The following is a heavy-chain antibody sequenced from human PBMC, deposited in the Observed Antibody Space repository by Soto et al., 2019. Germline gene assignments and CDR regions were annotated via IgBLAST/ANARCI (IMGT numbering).Heavy chain of an antibody. Sequence: LRLSCAASGFTFNNFAMSWVRQAPGKGLEWVSTILVDGRTFYVDSVKGRFTISRDSSQNTVYLQMNSLTAGDTALYYCAKATATGGGAFDICGQGTMVTVSS. CDR3: AKATATGGGAFDI. CDR2: ILVDGRT. CDR1: GFTFNNFA. D-gene: IGHD2-8*02. J-gene: IGHJ3*02. V-gene: IGHV3-23*01.